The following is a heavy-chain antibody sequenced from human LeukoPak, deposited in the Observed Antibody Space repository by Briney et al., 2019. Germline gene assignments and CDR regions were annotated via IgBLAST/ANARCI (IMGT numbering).Heavy chain of an antibody. V-gene: IGHV4-34*01. Sequence: SETLSLTCAVYGGSFSGYYWSWIRQPPGKGLEWIGEINHSGSTNYNPSLKSRVTISVDTSKNQFSLKLSSVTAADTAVYYCARGPVPAAFNWFDPWGQGTLVTDSS. CDR2: INHSGST. CDR3: ARGPVPAAFNWFDP. J-gene: IGHJ5*02. D-gene: IGHD2-2*01. CDR1: GGSFSGYY.